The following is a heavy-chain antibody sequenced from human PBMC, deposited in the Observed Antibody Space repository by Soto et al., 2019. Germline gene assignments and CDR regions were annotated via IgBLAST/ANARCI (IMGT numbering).Heavy chain of an antibody. CDR3: ARDQGWNYGAFDI. CDR1: GFTFSSYW. CDR2: IKQDGSDK. J-gene: IGHJ3*02. V-gene: IGHV3-7*03. D-gene: IGHD1-7*01. Sequence: GGSLRLSCAASGFTFSSYWMSWVRQAPGKGLEWVANIKQDGSDKYYVDSVKGRFTISRDNAKNSLYLQMNSLRAEDTAVYYCARDQGWNYGAFDIWGQGTMVTVSS.